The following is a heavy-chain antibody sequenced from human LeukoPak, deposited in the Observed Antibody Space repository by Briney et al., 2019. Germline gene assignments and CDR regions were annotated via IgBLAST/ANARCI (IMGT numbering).Heavy chain of an antibody. D-gene: IGHD1-26*01. Sequence: GGSLRLSCAASGFTFSNYWMHWVRQAPGKGLVWVSRINSDGSTTRYADSVEGRFTISRDNAKNTVYLQINSLRAEDTAVYYCARDKGALDYWGQGTLVTVSS. J-gene: IGHJ4*02. CDR3: ARDKGALDY. V-gene: IGHV3-74*01. CDR2: INSDGSTT. CDR1: GFTFSNYW.